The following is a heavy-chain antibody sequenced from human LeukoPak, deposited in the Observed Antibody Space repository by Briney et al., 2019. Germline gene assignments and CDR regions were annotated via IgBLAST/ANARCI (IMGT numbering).Heavy chain of an antibody. CDR2: IRSKAKSYAT. CDR1: GFTFSGSA. Sequence: GGSLRLSCAASGFTFSGSAMHWVRQASGKGLEWVGRIRSKAKSYATAYAASVKGRFTISRDDLKNTAYLQMNSLKTEDTAVYWCYSADAFGIWGQGTMVTVSS. V-gene: IGHV3-73*01. J-gene: IGHJ3*02. CDR3: YSADAFGI. D-gene: IGHD2-15*01.